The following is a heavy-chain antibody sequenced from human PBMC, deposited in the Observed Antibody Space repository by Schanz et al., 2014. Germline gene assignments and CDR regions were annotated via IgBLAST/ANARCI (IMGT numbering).Heavy chain of an antibody. D-gene: IGHD4-17*01. V-gene: IGHV3-74*01. J-gene: IGHJ4*02. Sequence: EVQLVESEGGLVQPGGSLRLSCAASGFIFSSSWMHWVRQAPGKGLVWVSRTSHDGSFTTFADSVKGRFTISRDNARNTLYLQMNSLRAEDTAVYYCTRDTDYHFDYWGQGTLVTVSS. CDR3: TRDTDYHFDY. CDR1: GFIFSSSW. CDR2: TSHDGSFT.